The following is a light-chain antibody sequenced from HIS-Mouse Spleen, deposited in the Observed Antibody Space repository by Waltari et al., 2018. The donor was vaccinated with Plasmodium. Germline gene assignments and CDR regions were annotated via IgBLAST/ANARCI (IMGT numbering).Light chain of an antibody. J-gene: IGLJ3*02. CDR2: EDS. CDR1: ALPTKY. CDR3: YSTDSSGNHRV. V-gene: IGLV3-10*01. Sequence: SYELTPPPSVSVSPGQTARITCPGDALPTKYAYLYQQKSGQAPVLVIYEDSKRPAGIPERFSGSSSGTMATLTISGAQVEDEADYYCYSTDSSGNHRVFGGGTKLTVL.